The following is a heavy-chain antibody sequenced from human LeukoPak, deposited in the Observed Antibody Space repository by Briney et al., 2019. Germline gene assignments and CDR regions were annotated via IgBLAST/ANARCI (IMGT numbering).Heavy chain of an antibody. CDR3: AKDRVATERYYMDV. CDR2: ISPNGVIT. Sequence: GGTLRLSCAASGFTFSSYGMSWVRQAPGKGLEWVSGISPNGVITYYADSVKGRFTISRDNSKNTLYLQMNSLRAEDTAVYYCAKDRVATERYYMDVWGKGTTVTISS. CDR1: GFTFSSYG. J-gene: IGHJ6*03. D-gene: IGHD6-13*01. V-gene: IGHV3-23*01.